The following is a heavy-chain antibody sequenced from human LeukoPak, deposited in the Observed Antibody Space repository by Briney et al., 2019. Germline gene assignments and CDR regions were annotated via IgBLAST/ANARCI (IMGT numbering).Heavy chain of an antibody. J-gene: IGHJ6*03. CDR2: IWYDGSNK. V-gene: IGHV3-33*01. Sequence: GGSLRLSCAASGFTFSSYGMHWVRQAPGKGLEWVAVIWYDGSNKYYADSVKGRFTISRDNSKNTLYLQMNSLRAEDTAVYYCARSPPITGTRSYYYMDVWGQGTTVTVSS. CDR1: GFTFSSYG. D-gene: IGHD1-7*01. CDR3: ARSPPITGTRSYYYMDV.